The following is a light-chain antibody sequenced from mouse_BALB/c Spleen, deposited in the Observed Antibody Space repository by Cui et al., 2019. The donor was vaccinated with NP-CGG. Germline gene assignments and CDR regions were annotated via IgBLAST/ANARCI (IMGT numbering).Light chain of an antibody. J-gene: IGLJ1*01. V-gene: IGLV1*01. CDR1: TGAVTTNNY. Sequence: QAVVSQASALTTSPGETVTLTCRSNTGAVTTNNYANWVQEKPDHLFTGLIGGTNNRAPGVPARFSGSLIGDKAALTITGAQPEDEAIYFCALWYSNHWVFGGGTKLTVL. CDR2: GTN. CDR3: ALWYSNHWV.